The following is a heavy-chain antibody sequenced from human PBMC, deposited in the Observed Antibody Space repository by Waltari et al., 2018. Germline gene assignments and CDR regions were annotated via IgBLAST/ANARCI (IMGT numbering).Heavy chain of an antibody. CDR2: IRSKAYGGTT. CDR3: TRIRITIFGVVKIGDY. D-gene: IGHD3-3*01. V-gene: IGHV3-49*04. CDR1: GFTFGDYA. Sequence: EVQLVESGGGLVQPGRSLRLCCTASGFTFGDYAMSWVRQAPGKGLEWVGFIRSKAYGGTTEYAASVKGRFTISRDDSKSIAYLQMNSLKTEYTAVYYCTRIRITIFGVVKIGDYWGQGTLVTVSS. J-gene: IGHJ4*02.